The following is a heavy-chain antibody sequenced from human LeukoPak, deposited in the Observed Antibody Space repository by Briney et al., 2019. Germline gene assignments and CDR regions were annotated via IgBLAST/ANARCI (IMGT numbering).Heavy chain of an antibody. CDR3: ARDPGWELPGDP. J-gene: IGHJ5*02. CDR2: INPNSGGT. CDR1: GYTFTSYG. D-gene: IGHD1-26*01. Sequence: GASVKVSCKASGYTFTSYGISWVRQAPGQGLEWMGWINPNSGGTNYAQKFQGRVTMTRDTSISTAYMELSRLRSDDTAVYYCARDPGWELPGDPWGQGTLVTVSS. V-gene: IGHV1-2*02.